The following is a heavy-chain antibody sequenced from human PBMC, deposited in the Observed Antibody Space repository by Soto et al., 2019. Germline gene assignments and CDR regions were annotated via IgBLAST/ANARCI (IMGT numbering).Heavy chain of an antibody. D-gene: IGHD3-10*01. CDR3: ARGSLWFGELLPIDY. Sequence: QVQLVESGGGVVQPGRSLRLSCAASGFTFSSYAMHWVRQAPGKGLEWVAVISYDGSNKYYADSVKGRFTISRDNSKNTLYLQMNSLRAEDTAVYYCARGSLWFGELLPIDYWGQGTLVTVSS. CDR2: ISYDGSNK. CDR1: GFTFSSYA. J-gene: IGHJ4*02. V-gene: IGHV3-30-3*01.